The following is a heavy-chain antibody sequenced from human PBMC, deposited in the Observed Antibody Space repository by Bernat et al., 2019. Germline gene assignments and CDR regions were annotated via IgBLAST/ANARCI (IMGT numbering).Heavy chain of an antibody. D-gene: IGHD3-22*01. CDR3: ARLDYYDSSGYWYPFDY. CDR2: IYPGDSDT. Sequence: EVQLVQSGAEVKKPGESLKISCKGSGYSFTSYWIGWVRQMPGKGLEWMGIIYPGDSDTRYSPSFQGQVTISADKSISTAYLQWGSLKAADTAMYYCARLDYYDSSGYWYPFDYWGQGTLVTVSS. V-gene: IGHV5-51*03. J-gene: IGHJ4*02. CDR1: GYSFTSYW.